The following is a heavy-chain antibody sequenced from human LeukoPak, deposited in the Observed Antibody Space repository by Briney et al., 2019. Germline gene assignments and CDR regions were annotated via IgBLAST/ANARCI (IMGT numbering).Heavy chain of an antibody. CDR3: AKGISYDFWSGPRFDY. CDR1: GFTFSSYA. CDR2: ISGSGGST. J-gene: IGHJ4*02. Sequence: GGSLRLSCAASGFTFSSYAMSWVRQAPGKGLEWVSAISGSGGSTYYADSVKGRFTISRDNSKNTLYLQMNSLRAEDTAVYYCAKGISYDFWSGPRFDYWGQGTLVTVSS. D-gene: IGHD3-3*01. V-gene: IGHV3-23*01.